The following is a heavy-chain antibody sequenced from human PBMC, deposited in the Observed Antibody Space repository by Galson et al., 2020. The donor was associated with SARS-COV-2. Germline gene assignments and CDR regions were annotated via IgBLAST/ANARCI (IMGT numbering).Heavy chain of an antibody. CDR1: GFTFTDYF. D-gene: IGHD2-21*02. J-gene: IGHJ4*02. CDR3: ARGLCGGDCYED. CDR2: IGGSSSPI. Sequence: GGSLRLSCAASGFTFTDYFMTWVRQAPGKGLEWVSAIGGSSSPIYYADSIKGRFTISRDNAKNSVYLQMNSLRAEDTAVYYCARGLCGGDCYEDWGQGTLVTVSS. V-gene: IGHV3-21*01.